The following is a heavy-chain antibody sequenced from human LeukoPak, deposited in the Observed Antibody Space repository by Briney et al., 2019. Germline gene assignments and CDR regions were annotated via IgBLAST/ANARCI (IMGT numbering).Heavy chain of an antibody. CDR3: VKSGGYYYMDA. Sequence: PGGSLRLSCAASGFIFYDFAMHWVPQVPGKGLEWVAVISWNSDNIDYADSVKGRFTISRNNDMNYLYLEMKSLRVDDMALYYCVKSGGYYYMDAWGEGTRVIVSS. CDR1: GFIFYDFA. D-gene: IGHD2-15*01. V-gene: IGHV3-9*03. CDR2: ISWNSDNI. J-gene: IGHJ6*03.